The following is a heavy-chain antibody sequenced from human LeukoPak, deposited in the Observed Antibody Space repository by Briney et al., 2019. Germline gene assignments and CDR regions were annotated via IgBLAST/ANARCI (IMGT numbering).Heavy chain of an antibody. J-gene: IGHJ4*02. Sequence: APVKVSCKASGYTFTGYYLHWVRQAPGQGLEWMGWINPNSGGTNYAQKFQGRVTVTSDTSISTAYMELSSLRSDDTALYYCARVRSYSYGFDFWGQGTLVTVFS. CDR2: INPNSGGT. D-gene: IGHD4-11*01. CDR1: GYTFTGYY. CDR3: ARVRSYSYGFDF. V-gene: IGHV1-2*02.